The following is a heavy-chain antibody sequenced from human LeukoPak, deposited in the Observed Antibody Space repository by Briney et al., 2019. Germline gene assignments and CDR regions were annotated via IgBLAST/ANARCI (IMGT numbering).Heavy chain of an antibody. J-gene: IGHJ4*02. Sequence: GASVKVSCKASGYTCTSYYMHWVRQAPGQGLEWMGIINPSGGSTSYAQKFQGRVTMTRDTSTSTVYMELSSLRSEDTAVYYCARRPSIPAAMGDTYYFDYWGQGTLVTVSS. CDR3: ARRPSIPAAMGDTYYFDY. V-gene: IGHV1-46*01. CDR2: INPSGGST. D-gene: IGHD2-2*01. CDR1: GYTCTSYY.